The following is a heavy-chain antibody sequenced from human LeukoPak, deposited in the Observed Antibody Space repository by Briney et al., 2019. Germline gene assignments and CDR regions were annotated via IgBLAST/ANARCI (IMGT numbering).Heavy chain of an antibody. CDR1: GGSFSGYY. V-gene: IGHV4-34*01. CDR2: INHSGST. Sequence: SETLSLTCAVYGGSFSGYYWSWIRQPPGKGLEWIGEINHSGSTNYNPSLKSRVTISVDTSKNQFSLKLSSVTAADTAVYYCARDGVAVASSYYWGQGTLVTVSS. D-gene: IGHD6-19*01. J-gene: IGHJ4*02. CDR3: ARDGVAVASSYY.